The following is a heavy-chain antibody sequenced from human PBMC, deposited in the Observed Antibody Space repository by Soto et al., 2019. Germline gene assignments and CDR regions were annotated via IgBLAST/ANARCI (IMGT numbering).Heavy chain of an antibody. V-gene: IGHV3-9*01. J-gene: IGHJ6*02. CDR3: AKDKTTVTTSGMDV. Sequence: GGSLRLSCVAPGFIFDDYGMHWVRQGPGKGLGWVSSISWNSGSIEYADSVKGRFTISRDNAKNSLYLQMNSLRAEDTALYYCAKDKTTVTTSGMDVWGQGTTVTVSS. CDR2: ISWNSGSI. D-gene: IGHD4-17*01. CDR1: GFIFDDYG.